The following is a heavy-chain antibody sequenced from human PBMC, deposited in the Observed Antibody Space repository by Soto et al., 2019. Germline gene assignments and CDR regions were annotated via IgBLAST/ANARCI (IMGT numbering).Heavy chain of an antibody. V-gene: IGHV4-39*01. CDR3: ARLDGSGSYYMADY. D-gene: IGHD3-10*01. Sequence: QLQLQESGPGLVKPSETLSLTCTVSGDSISSSSYYWGWIRQPPGKGLEWIGSIYYSGSTYYNPSLKSRVTISVDTSNQFYLKLSSVTAADTAVYYCARLDGSGSYYMADYWGQGTLVTVSS. CDR2: IYYSGST. CDR1: GDSISSSSYY. J-gene: IGHJ4*02.